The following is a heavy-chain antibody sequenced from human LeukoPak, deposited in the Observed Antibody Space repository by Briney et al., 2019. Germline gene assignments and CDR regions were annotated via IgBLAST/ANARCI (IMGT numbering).Heavy chain of an antibody. CDR2: IYPSGTT. D-gene: IGHD6-13*01. V-gene: IGHV4-38-2*02. Sequence: SETLSLTCTVSGYSISSGYYWGWIRQPPGKGLEWIGNIYPSGTTYYNPSLKTRVTISVDTSKNQFSLKLSSVTAADAAVYFCARAYSSSWYFNWFDPWGQGTLVTVSS. J-gene: IGHJ5*02. CDR3: ARAYSSSWYFNWFDP. CDR1: GYSISSGYY.